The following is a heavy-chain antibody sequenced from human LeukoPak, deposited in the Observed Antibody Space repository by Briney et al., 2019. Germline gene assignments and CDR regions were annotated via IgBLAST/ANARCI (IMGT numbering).Heavy chain of an antibody. J-gene: IGHJ4*02. Sequence: SETLSLTCTVSDYSISSGYYWGWVRQPWIRQPPVKELEWIGSIYHSGNTYYNPSLKSRVTISVDTSKNQFSLKLSSVTAADTAVYYCARKDYGDLDYWGQGTLVTVSS. D-gene: IGHD4-17*01. CDR1: DYSISSGYY. V-gene: IGHV4-38-2*02. CDR2: IYHSGNT. CDR3: ARKDYGDLDY.